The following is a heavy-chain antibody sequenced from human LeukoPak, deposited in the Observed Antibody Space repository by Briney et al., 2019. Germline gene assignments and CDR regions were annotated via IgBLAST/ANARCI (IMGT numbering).Heavy chain of an antibody. V-gene: IGHV3-7*01. CDR2: LKQDGSEK. CDR1: GFTFSGYW. J-gene: IGHJ4*02. CDR3: ARGTIAAPGTDY. Sequence: GGSLRLSCAASGFTFSGYWMHWVRQAPGKGLEWVANLKQDGSEKHFADSVKGRFTISRDNPENSLYLQMNSLRAEDTAMYYCARGTIAAPGTDYWGQGTLVTVSS. D-gene: IGHD6-13*01.